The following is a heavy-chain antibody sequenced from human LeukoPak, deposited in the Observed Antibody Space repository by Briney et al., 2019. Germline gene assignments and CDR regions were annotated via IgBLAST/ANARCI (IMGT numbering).Heavy chain of an antibody. V-gene: IGHV4-61*02. D-gene: IGHD6-19*01. CDR1: GGSISSGSYY. CDR2: IYTSGST. Sequence: PSETLSLTCTVSGGSISSGSYYWSWIRQPAGNGLEWIGRIYTSGSTNYNPSLKSRVTISVDTSKNQFSLKLSSVTAADTAVYYCARESGIAVAGIPAADWGQGTLVTVSS. J-gene: IGHJ4*02. CDR3: ARESGIAVAGIPAAD.